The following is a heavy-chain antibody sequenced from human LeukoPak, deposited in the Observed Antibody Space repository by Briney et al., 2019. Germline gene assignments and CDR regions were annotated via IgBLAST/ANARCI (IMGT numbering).Heavy chain of an antibody. CDR3: ARTGLLWFGELLSDPYYFDY. V-gene: IGHV4-39*01. CDR1: GGSISSSSYY. J-gene: IGHJ4*02. Sequence: SETLSLTCTVSGGSISSSSYYWCWIRQPPGKGLECIGSYYYSGSTYYNPSLKSRVTISVDTSNNQFSLKLRSVTAADTAVYYCARTGLLWFGELLSDPYYFDYWAREPWSPSPQ. D-gene: IGHD3-10*01. CDR2: YYYSGST.